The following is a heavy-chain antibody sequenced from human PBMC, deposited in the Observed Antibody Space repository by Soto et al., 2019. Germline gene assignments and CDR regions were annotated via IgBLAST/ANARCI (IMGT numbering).Heavy chain of an antibody. D-gene: IGHD3-3*01. J-gene: IGHJ4*02. CDR2: ISWNSGSI. CDR1: GFTLDDYA. V-gene: IGHV3-9*01. CDR3: AKDWAIFGVVPRSGMDY. Sequence: GGSLRLSCAASGFTLDDYAMHWVRQAPGKGLDWVSGISWNSGSIGYADSVKGRFTISRDNAKNSLYLQMNSLRAEDTALYYCAKDWAIFGVVPRSGMDYWGQGTLVTVSS.